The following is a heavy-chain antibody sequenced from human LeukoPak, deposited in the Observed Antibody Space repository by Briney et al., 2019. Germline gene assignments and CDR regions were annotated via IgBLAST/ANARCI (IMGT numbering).Heavy chain of an antibody. CDR2: IHPNSGGT. CDR3: ARGVSIVGATFYYYYYGMDV. Sequence: ASVKVSCKASGYTFTGYYMHWVRQAPGQGLEWMGWIHPNSGGTNYAQKFQGRVTMTRDTSISTAYMELSRLRSDDTAVYYCARGVSIVGATFYYYYYGMDVWGQGTTVTVSS. J-gene: IGHJ6*02. CDR1: GYTFTGYY. D-gene: IGHD1-26*01. V-gene: IGHV1-2*02.